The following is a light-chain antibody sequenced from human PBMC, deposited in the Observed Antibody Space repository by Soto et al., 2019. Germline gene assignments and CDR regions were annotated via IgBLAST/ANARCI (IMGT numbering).Light chain of an antibody. CDR3: QQYGSSPLT. CDR1: QSVSSSY. Sequence: IVLTQSPGTLSLSPGERATLSCRASQSVSSSYLAWYQQKPGQAPRLLIYGASSRATGLPDRFSGSGSGTDFTLTISRLEAEDFAVYYCQQYGSSPLTFGGGTKVEIK. CDR2: GAS. J-gene: IGKJ4*01. V-gene: IGKV3-20*01.